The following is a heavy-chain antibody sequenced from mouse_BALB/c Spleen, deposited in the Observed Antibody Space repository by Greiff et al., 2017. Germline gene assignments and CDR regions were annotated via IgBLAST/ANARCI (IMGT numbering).Heavy chain of an antibody. D-gene: IGHD3-3*01. J-gene: IGHJ1*01. CDR1: GFTFSDYY. CDR3: ERGTGGDRGYFDV. V-gene: IGHV5-4*02. CDR2: ISDGGSYT. Sequence: EVKLMESGGGLVKPGGSLKLSCAASGFTFSDYYMYWVRQTPEKRLEWVATISDGGSYTYYPDSVKGRFTISRDNAKNNLYLQMSSLKSEDTAMYYCERGTGGDRGYFDVGGAGTTVTVSS.